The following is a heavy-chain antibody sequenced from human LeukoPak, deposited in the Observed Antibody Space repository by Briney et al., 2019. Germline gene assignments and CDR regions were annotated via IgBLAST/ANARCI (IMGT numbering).Heavy chain of an antibody. V-gene: IGHV3-21*04. J-gene: IGHJ6*02. CDR1: GFIFSSCS. D-gene: IGHD3-16*01. CDR3: ARGGGLDV. Sequence: GGSLRLSCAASGFIFSSCSMNWVRQAPAKGLEWVSSISSSSGYIYYADSVKGRFTISRDNAKNSLYLQMSNLRAEDTAVYFCARGGGLDVWGQGATVTVSS. CDR2: ISSSSGYI.